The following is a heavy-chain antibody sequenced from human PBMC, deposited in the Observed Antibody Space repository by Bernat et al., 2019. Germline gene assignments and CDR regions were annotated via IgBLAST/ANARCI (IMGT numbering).Heavy chain of an antibody. Sequence: QVQLVQSGAEVKKPGSSVKVSCKASGGTFSSYTISWVRQAPGQGLEWMGRIIPILGIANYAQKFQGRVTITADKSTSTAYMELSSLRSEDTAVYYCAREGYSHGGCIWGQGTMVTVSS. CDR1: GGTFSSYT. D-gene: IGHD5-18*01. J-gene: IGHJ3*02. V-gene: IGHV1-69*08. CDR2: IIPILGIA. CDR3: AREGYSHGGCI.